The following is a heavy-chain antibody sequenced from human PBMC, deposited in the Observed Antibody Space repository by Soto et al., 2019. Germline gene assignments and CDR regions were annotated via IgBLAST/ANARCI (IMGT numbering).Heavy chain of an antibody. CDR3: AKLFLEWLSLYYYMDV. CDR1: GFTFSRYA. CDR2: ISGSGATT. D-gene: IGHD3-3*01. J-gene: IGHJ6*03. Sequence: PGGSLRLSCAASGFTFSRYAMTWVRQAPGKGLEWVSSISGSGATTYYADSVKGRFTISRDNSQNTLYLQMNSLRAEDTAVYYCAKLFLEWLSLYYYMDVWGKGTTVTVSS. V-gene: IGHV3-23*01.